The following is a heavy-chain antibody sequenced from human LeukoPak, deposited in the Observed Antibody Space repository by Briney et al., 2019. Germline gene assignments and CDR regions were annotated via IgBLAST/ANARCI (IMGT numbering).Heavy chain of an antibody. CDR1: GFTFSNYE. Sequence: GGSLRLSCAASGFTFSNYEMHWVRQAPGKGLEWVADVWYDGNKKYCEDSVKGRFTISRDNSKNTLYLQMNSLRAEDTAVYYCARSTSSEYDIYHFDYWGQGTLVTVSS. CDR2: VWYDGNKK. V-gene: IGHV3-33*08. CDR3: ARSTSSEYDIYHFDY. J-gene: IGHJ4*02. D-gene: IGHD3-9*01.